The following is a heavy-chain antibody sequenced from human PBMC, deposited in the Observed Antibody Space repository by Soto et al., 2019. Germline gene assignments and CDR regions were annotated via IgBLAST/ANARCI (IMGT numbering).Heavy chain of an antibody. CDR2: IYPGDSDT. V-gene: IGHV5-51*01. CDR1: GYSFASYW. CDR3: ARQVEDGYRLAYHD. Sequence: PWESLKISCKGSGYSFASYWIGWVRQMPGKGLEWMGIIYPGDSDTRYSPSFQGQVTISADKSISTAYLHWSSLQASDSAMYYCARQVEDGYRLAYHDWGQRTQVTV. J-gene: IGHJ4*02. D-gene: IGHD2-2*01.